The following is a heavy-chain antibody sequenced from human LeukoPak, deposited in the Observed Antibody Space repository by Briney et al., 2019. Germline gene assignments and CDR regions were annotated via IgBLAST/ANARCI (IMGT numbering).Heavy chain of an antibody. CDR3: ASGIAVAGRAYYFDY. CDR1: GGSSTGYY. J-gene: IGHJ4*02. CDR2: INHSVST. V-gene: IGHV4-34*01. Sequence: SQTLSLTCAVYGGSSTGYYSSWIRQPPGNGLEWIGEINHSVSTNNNPSLKSGVSTSVDTSKNQFCLKLSSVTAADTAVYYCASGIAVAGRAYYFDYWGQGTLVTVSS. D-gene: IGHD6-19*01.